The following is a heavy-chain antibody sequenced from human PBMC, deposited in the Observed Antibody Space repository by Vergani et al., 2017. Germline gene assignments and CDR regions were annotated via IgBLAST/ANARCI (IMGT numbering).Heavy chain of an antibody. CDR1: GGSISSGDYY. D-gene: IGHD3-3*01. Sequence: QVQLQESGPGLVKPSQTLSLTCTVSGGSISSGDYYWSWIRQPPGKGLEWIGYIYYSGSTYYNPSLKSRVTISVDTSKNQFSLKLSSVTAADTAVYYCARAGSSYYDFWSGYFFDPWGQGTLVTVSS. CDR3: ARAGSSYYDFWSGYFFDP. CDR2: IYYSGST. V-gene: IGHV4-30-4*08. J-gene: IGHJ5*02.